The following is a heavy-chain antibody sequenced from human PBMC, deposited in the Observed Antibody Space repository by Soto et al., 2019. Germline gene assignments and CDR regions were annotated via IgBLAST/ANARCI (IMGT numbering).Heavy chain of an antibody. CDR2: IDPSDSYT. D-gene: IGHD3-9*01. V-gene: IGHV5-10-1*01. Sequence: GESLKISCKGSGYSFTSYWISWVRQMPGKGLEWMGRIDPSDSYTNYSPFFQVHVTISADKSISTAYLQWSSLKASDTAMYYCARARGQRYRNAFLVWGQGTMVT. CDR3: ARARGQRYRNAFLV. CDR1: GYSFTSYW. J-gene: IGHJ3*01.